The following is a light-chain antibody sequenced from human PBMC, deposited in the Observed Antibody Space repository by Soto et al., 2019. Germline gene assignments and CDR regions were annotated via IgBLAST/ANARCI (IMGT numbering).Light chain of an antibody. CDR1: QSVSSFY. J-gene: IGKJ1*01. Sequence: EIVLTQSPGTLSLSPWERATLSCRASQSVSSFYLGWYQQKPGQAPRLLIFDASTRATGTPDRFTGSGSGTDFTLTVNRLEPEDFAVYYCHHYGTSRTFGQGTKVDIK. CDR3: HHYGTSRT. V-gene: IGKV3-20*01. CDR2: DAS.